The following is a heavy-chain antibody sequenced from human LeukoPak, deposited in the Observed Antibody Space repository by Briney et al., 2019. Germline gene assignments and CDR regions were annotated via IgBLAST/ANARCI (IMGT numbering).Heavy chain of an antibody. J-gene: IGHJ4*02. CDR1: GFTFSSYA. Sequence: GRSLRLSCAASGFTFSSYAMHWVRQAPGKGLEWVAVISYDGSNKYYADSVKGRFTISRDNSKNTLYLQMNSLRAEDTAVYYCAKVELDYGSGSQIDYWGQGTLVTVSS. D-gene: IGHD3-10*01. V-gene: IGHV3-30*04. CDR2: ISYDGSNK. CDR3: AKVELDYGSGSQIDY.